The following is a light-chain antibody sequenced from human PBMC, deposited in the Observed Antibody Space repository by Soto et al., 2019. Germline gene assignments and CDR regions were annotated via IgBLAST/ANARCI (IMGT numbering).Light chain of an antibody. J-gene: IGKJ2*01. CDR3: QHYNNWPPYA. CDR2: GAS. V-gene: IGKV3-15*01. CDR1: QSVSNN. Sequence: EILMTQSPVTLSVSPGERATLSCRASQSVSNNLAWYQQKIGQAPRLLIYGASTRATGIPARFSGSGSGTEFTLTISILQSEDFGVYYCQHYNNWPPYAFGQGTKLEIK.